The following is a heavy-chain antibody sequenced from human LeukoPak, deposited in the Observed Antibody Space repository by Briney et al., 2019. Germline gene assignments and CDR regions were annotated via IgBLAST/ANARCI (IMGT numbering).Heavy chain of an antibody. J-gene: IGHJ4*02. D-gene: IGHD6-13*01. Sequence: SQTLSLTCVLSGDSVSSNIATWNWIRQSPSRGLEWLGRTYYRSQWFYDYAVSVRSRITINPDTSKNQFSLQLSSVTPEDTAVYFCARERSSWYYLDYWGQGMLVTVSS. CDR3: ARERSSWYYLDY. CDR1: GDSVSSNIAT. CDR2: TYYRSQWFY. V-gene: IGHV6-1*01.